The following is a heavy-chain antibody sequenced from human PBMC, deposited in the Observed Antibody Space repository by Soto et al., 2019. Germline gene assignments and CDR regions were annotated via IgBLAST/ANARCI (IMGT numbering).Heavy chain of an antibody. D-gene: IGHD5-18*01. CDR1: GGSISSSTYY. CDR2: VYYSGST. CDR3: ASRGNSYGPLDY. V-gene: IGHV4-39*01. Sequence: SETLSLTCTVSGGSISSSTYYWGWIRQPPGKGLEWIGSVYYSGSTFLNPSLRGGLTISVDTSKNQFSLNLSSVTAADTAVYFCASRGNSYGPLDYWGQGTLVTVSS. J-gene: IGHJ4*02.